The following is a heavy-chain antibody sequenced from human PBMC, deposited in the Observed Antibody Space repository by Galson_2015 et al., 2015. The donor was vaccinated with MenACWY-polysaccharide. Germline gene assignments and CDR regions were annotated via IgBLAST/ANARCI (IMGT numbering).Heavy chain of an antibody. D-gene: IGHD1-26*01. V-gene: IGHV1-46*01. CDR2: INPSDGST. CDR1: GYTLTSHY. Sequence: SVKVSCKASGYTLTSHYIHWVRQAPGQGLEWVGIINPSDGSTKYAPNLHGRVTMTRDTSTSTVDMELSSLRSEDTAVYYCARSYYTEISAYWGQGTPVAVS. CDR3: ARSYYTEISAY. J-gene: IGHJ1*01.